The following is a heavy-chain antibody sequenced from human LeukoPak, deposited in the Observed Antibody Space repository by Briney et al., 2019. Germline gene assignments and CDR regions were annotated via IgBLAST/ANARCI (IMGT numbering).Heavy chain of an antibody. CDR3: ARDNYDSSGYYFD. V-gene: IGHV3-48*03. CDR1: GFTFSSYE. D-gene: IGHD3-22*01. J-gene: IGHJ4*02. Sequence: GGSLRLSCAASGFTFSSYEMNWVRQAPGKGLEWVSYISSSGSTTHYADSVKGRFTISRDNAKNSLYLQMNRLRAEDTAVYYCARDNYDSSGYYFDWGQGTLVTVSS. CDR2: ISSSGSTT.